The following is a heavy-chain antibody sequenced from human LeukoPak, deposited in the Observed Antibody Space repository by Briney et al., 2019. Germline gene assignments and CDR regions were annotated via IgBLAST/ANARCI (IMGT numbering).Heavy chain of an antibody. CDR1: GYSFTGYY. V-gene: IGHV1-2*02. D-gene: IGHD2-2*01. CDR3: ASIAPNNCSSTSCYRRGAPVVAALDY. CDR2: INSNSGGT. Sequence: ASVKVSCKSSGYSFTGYYMHWVRQAPGQGFEWMGWINSNSGGTNYAQKFQGRVTMTRDTSISTAYMELSRLRSDDTAVYYCASIAPNNCSSTSCYRRGAPVVAALDYWGQGTLVTVSS. J-gene: IGHJ4*02.